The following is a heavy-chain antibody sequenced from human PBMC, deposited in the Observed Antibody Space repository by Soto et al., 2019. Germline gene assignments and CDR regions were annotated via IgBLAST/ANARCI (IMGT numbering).Heavy chain of an antibody. Sequence: QVQLVQSGAEVKKPGSSLKFSCTASGGTFTNYAFSWVRQAPGQGPEWMGGIIPIFGTPDYAHKFQGRVIITADDATRTEAMELNSLRSNNTKVYYCARERSVGYCITTTCPHPVYYYAMDVRGQGATVTVSS. V-gene: IGHV1-69*12. CDR1: GGTFTNYA. D-gene: IGHD2-2*01. J-gene: IGHJ6*02. CDR2: IIPIFGTP. CDR3: ARERSVGYCITTTCPHPVYYYAMDV.